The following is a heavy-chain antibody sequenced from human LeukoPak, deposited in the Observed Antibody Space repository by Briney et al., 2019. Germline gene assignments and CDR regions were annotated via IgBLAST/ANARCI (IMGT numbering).Heavy chain of an antibody. CDR3: ARHVLRNWYFDL. J-gene: IGHJ2*01. D-gene: IGHD2-8*01. CDR1: GGSIRSYY. V-gene: IGHV4-59*08. Sequence: SETLSLTCSVSGGSIRSYYWSWIRQPPGKGLEWIGYIYYSGSTNYNPSLKSRVTISVDTSKNQFSLKLSSVTAADTAVYYCARHVLRNWYFDLWGRGTLVTVSS. CDR2: IYYSGST.